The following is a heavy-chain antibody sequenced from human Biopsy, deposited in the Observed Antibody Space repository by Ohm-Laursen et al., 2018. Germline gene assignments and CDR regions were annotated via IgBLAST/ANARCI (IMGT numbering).Heavy chain of an antibody. V-gene: IGHV1-24*01. CDR3: AADINVWNVNY. Sequence: ASVTAFRQVYGYAVTAFSVHWVRQAPGKGLEWMGGFAPENGKTIYAQKFQGRVTMTEDTSTDTAYMELSSLRCEDTAVYYCAADINVWNVNYWGQGTQVTVSS. J-gene: IGHJ4*02. D-gene: IGHD1-1*01. CDR2: FAPENGKT. CDR1: GYAVTAFS.